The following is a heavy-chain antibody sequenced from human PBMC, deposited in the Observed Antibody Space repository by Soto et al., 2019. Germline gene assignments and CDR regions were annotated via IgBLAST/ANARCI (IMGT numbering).Heavy chain of an antibody. CDR2: INQSGST. Sequence: PSETLSLTCAVYGGSFSGYYWSWLRQPPGKGLEWIGEINQSGSTNYSPSLKSRVTISIDTSKNQFSLKVSSVTAADTAVYYCARGLNYVVYWGQGTLVTVSS. CDR1: GGSFSGYY. V-gene: IGHV4-34*01. J-gene: IGHJ4*01. CDR3: ARGLNYVVY. D-gene: IGHD3-16*01.